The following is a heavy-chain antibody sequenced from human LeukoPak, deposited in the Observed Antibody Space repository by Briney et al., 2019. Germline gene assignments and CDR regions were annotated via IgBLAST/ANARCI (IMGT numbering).Heavy chain of an antibody. V-gene: IGHV3-74*01. J-gene: IGHJ6*03. CDR2: INSDGSST. CDR3: ARGALYYMDV. CDR1: GFTFSSYW. Sequence: PGGSLRLSCAASGFTFSSYWMHWVRQAPGKGLVWVSRINSDGSSTTYADSVKGRFTISRDNSKNTLYVQMNSLRAEDTAVYYCARGALYYMDVWGKGTTVTISS.